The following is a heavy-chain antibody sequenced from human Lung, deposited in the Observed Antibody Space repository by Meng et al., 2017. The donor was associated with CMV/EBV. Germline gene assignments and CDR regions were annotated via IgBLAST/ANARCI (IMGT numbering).Heavy chain of an antibody. CDR2: IKQDGTEK. D-gene: IGHD3-10*01. V-gene: IGHV3-7*01. Sequence: GGSLRLXCTASGFTFSRFWLSWVRQAPGKGLEWVANIKQDGTEKSYVDSVKGRFTISRDNAKNSMYLQMSRWRAEDTAVYYCARVPESRYYSAGSYNGMDVXGRGXTVTVSS. CDR3: ARVPESRYYSAGSYNGMDV. CDR1: GFTFSRFW. J-gene: IGHJ6*02.